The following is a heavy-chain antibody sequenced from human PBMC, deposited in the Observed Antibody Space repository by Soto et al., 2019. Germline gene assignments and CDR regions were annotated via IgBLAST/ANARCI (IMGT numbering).Heavy chain of an antibody. J-gene: IGHJ5*02. CDR2: IFYSGST. D-gene: IGHD2-8*01. V-gene: IGHV4-39*01. CDR3: ARQSRGVTCPGFVP. CDR1: SGSISSTIYS. Sequence: QLQLQESGPGLVKPSETLSLTCTVSSGSISSTIYSWDWIRQPPGKGLERIGSIFYSGSTYYNPPPKTRLTISVDTSKNPFSLTRASVTAADTAVYYCARQSRGVTCPGFVPWGQGTLVTLSS.